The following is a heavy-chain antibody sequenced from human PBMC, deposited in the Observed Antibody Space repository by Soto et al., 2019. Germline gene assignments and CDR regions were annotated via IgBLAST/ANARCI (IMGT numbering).Heavy chain of an antibody. V-gene: IGHV3-23*01. J-gene: IGHJ6*02. Sequence: GGSLRLSCAASGFTFSSYAMSWVRQAPGKGLEWVSAISGSGGSTYYADSVKGRFTISRDNSKNTLYLQMNSLRAEDTAVYYCAKALGDNKKYCSSTSCYYYYYYGMDVWGQGTTVTVSS. CDR3: AKALGDNKKYCSSTSCYYYYYYGMDV. D-gene: IGHD2-2*01. CDR2: ISGSGGST. CDR1: GFTFSSYA.